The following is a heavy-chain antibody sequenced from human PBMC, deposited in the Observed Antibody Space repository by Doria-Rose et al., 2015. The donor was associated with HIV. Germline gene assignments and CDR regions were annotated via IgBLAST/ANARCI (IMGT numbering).Heavy chain of an antibody. J-gene: IGHJ4*02. D-gene: IGHD6-13*01. V-gene: IGHV1-3*01. CDR3: ARIHSLSSSSSGH. CDR2: LNVGNGDT. CDR1: GYTFSAYA. Sequence: CKTSGYTFSAYAIHWVRQAPGQRLEWMGWLNVGNGDTRYSRKFQDRVTVTSDTSANTGYMALSSLRSEDTAVYYCARIHSLSSSSSGHWGQGTLVTVSS.